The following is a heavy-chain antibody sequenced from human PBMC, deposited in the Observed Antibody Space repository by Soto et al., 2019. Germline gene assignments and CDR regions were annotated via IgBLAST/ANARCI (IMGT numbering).Heavy chain of an antibody. D-gene: IGHD3-22*01. CDR1: GDSISSGGYS. CDR3: ARDSRSGYYLEY. CDR2: IYHSGGT. Sequence: QLQLQESGSGLVKPSQTLSLTCAVSGDSISSGGYSWNWIRQPPGKGLEWIGYIYHSGGTDYNPSLKSRVTITVDSSNNQFPLNLRSVTAADTAVYYCARDSRSGYYLEYWGQGTLVTVSS. J-gene: IGHJ4*02. V-gene: IGHV4-30-2*01.